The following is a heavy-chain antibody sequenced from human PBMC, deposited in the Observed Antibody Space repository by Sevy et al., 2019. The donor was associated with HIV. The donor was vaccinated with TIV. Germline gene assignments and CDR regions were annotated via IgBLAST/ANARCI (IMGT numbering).Heavy chain of an antibody. CDR3: AGPILTYNNGWSYYDY. D-gene: IGHD6-19*01. V-gene: IGHV4-39*01. CDR1: GASISSSGYY. J-gene: IGHJ4*02. Sequence: SETLSLTCTVSGASISSSGYYWGWIRQPPGKGLQWIASINYSGITFHNPSLKSRITISADTSKNQFSLDLNSVTAADTAIYYCAGPILTYNNGWSYYDYWGQGTVVTVSS. CDR2: INYSGIT.